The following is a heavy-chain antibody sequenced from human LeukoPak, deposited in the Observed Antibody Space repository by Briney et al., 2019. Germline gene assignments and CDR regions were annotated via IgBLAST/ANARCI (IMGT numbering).Heavy chain of an antibody. D-gene: IGHD6-13*01. V-gene: IGHV3-21*01. J-gene: IGHJ4*02. CDR3: ASSSEGSSWYFLDY. CDR2: ISSSSSYI. CDR1: GFTFSSYS. Sequence: GGSLRLSCAASGFTFSSYSMNWVRQAPGKGLEWVSSISSSSSYIYYADSVKGRFTISRDNAKNSLYLPMNSLRAEDTAVYYCASSSEGSSWYFLDYWGQGTLVTVSS.